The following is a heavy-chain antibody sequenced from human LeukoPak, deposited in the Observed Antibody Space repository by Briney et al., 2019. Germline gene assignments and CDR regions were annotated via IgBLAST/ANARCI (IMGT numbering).Heavy chain of an antibody. J-gene: IGHJ4*02. CDR2: ISGGGDTT. CDR1: GFTFNNYA. V-gene: IGHV3-23*01. Sequence: PGGSLRLSCAASGFTFNNYAMNWVRQAPGKGLEWVSSISGGGDTTYYADSAKGRFTTSRDNSQNTLYLQMNSLRAEDTAVYYCARDYADYVGYFFFDYWGQGTLVTVSS. D-gene: IGHD4-17*01. CDR3: ARDYADYVGYFFFDY.